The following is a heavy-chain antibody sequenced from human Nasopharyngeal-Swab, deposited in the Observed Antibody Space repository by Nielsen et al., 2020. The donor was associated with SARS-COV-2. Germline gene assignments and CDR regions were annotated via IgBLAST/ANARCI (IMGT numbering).Heavy chain of an antibody. CDR2: INTNTGNP. Sequence: ASVKVSCKASGYTFTSYAMNWVRQAPGQGLEWMGWINTNTGNPTYAQGFTGRFVFSLDTSDSTAYLQISSLKAEDTAVYYCARDLRLRFLEWTNWFDPWGQGTLVTVSS. CDR1: GYTFTSYA. J-gene: IGHJ5*02. D-gene: IGHD3-3*01. CDR3: ARDLRLRFLEWTNWFDP. V-gene: IGHV7-4-1*02.